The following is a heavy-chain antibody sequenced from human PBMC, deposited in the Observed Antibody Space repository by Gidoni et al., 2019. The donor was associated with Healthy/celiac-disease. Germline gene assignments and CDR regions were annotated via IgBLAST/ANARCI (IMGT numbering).Heavy chain of an antibody. V-gene: IGHV3-9*01. Sequence: EVQLVESGGGLVQPGRSLSLSCAASGFTFDDYAMHWVRQAPGKGLEWVSGSSWNRGSIGYADSGKGRFTISRDNAKNSLYLQMNSLRAEDTALYYCAKGAIYYDSSGYSDYWGQGTLVTVSS. J-gene: IGHJ4*02. D-gene: IGHD3-22*01. CDR3: AKGAIYYDSSGYSDY. CDR2: SSWNRGSI. CDR1: GFTFDDYA.